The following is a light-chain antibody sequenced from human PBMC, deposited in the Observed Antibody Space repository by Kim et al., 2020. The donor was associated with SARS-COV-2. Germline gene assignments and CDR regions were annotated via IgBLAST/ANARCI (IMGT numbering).Light chain of an antibody. J-gene: IGKJ2*01. CDR3: QQTNSFPYT. CDR1: QAIGNW. CDR2: AAS. Sequence: DIQMTQSPSSVSASVGDRVTITCRASQAIGNWLAWYQQKPGKAPKLLIYAASTLETGVPSRISGGGSGTDFSLTISNLQPEDFAAYYCQQTNSFPYTFGQGTKLEI. V-gene: IGKV1-12*02.